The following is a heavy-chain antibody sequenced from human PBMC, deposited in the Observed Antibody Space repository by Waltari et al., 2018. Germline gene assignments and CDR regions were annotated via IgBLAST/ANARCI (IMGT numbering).Heavy chain of an antibody. CDR1: GFTFSSYE. J-gene: IGHJ5*02. V-gene: IGHV3-48*03. CDR2: ISSRGSTV. Sequence: EVQLVESGGGLVQPGGSLRLSCAASGFTFSSYEMNWVRQAPGKGLEWVSYISSRGSTVYYADSVNGRFTISRDNAKNSLYLQMNSLRAEDTAVYYCARVTSGGSCCVNWFDPWGQGTLVTVSS. D-gene: IGHD2-15*01. CDR3: ARVTSGGSCCVNWFDP.